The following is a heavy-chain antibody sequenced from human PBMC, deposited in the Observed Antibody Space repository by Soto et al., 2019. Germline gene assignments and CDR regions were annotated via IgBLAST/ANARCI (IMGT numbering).Heavy chain of an antibody. CDR1: GFTFSSYA. D-gene: IGHD6-19*01. CDR2: ISYDGSNK. J-gene: IGHJ4*02. Sequence: QVQLVESGGGVVQPGRSLRLSCAASGFTFSSYAMHWVRQAPGKGLEWVAVISYDGSNKYYADSVKGRFTISRDNSNNTRYLQMNSLEAEDTAVYYCARAGEQWLPRGGGFDYWGQGTLVTVSS. V-gene: IGHV3-30-3*01. CDR3: ARAGEQWLPRGGGFDY.